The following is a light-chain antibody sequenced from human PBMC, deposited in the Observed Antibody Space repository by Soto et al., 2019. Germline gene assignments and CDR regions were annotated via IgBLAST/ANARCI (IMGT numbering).Light chain of an antibody. CDR1: SSDVGGYNY. V-gene: IGLV2-14*01. J-gene: IGLJ1*01. CDR2: EVS. CDR3: SSYTSSSTRV. Sequence: VLTQPASVSGSPGQSITISCTGTSSDVGGYNYVSWYQQHPGEAPKLMIYEVSNRPSGVSNRFSGSKSGNTASLTISGLQAEDEADYYCSSYTSSSTRVFGTGTKVTVL.